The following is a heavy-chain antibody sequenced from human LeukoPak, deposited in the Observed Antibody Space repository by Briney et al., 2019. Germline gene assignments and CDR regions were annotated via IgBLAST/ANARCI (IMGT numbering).Heavy chain of an antibody. V-gene: IGHV4-30-4*01. CDR3: AREFAWEPLFN. J-gene: IGHJ4*02. Sequence: SQTLSLTCTVSGGSISSGDYYWSWIRQPPGKGLEWIGYISYSGSTYYNPSLKSRVTMSVDTSKNQFSLKLSSVTAADTAVYYCAREFAWEPLFNWGQGTLVTVSS. CDR1: GGSISSGDYY. D-gene: IGHD1-26*01. CDR2: ISYSGST.